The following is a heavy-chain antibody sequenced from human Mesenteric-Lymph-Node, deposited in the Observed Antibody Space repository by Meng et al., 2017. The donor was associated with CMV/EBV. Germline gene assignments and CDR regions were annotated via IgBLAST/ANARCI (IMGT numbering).Heavy chain of an antibody. Sequence: GESLKISCAASGFTFSSYAMSWVRQAPGKGLEWVSAISGSGGSTYYADSVKGRFTISRDNSKNTLYLQMSSLRAEDTAVYYCAKDSGIAALDVWGQGTTVTVSS. D-gene: IGHD6-13*01. CDR2: ISGSGGST. CDR3: AKDSGIAALDV. CDR1: GFTFSSYA. J-gene: IGHJ6*02. V-gene: IGHV3-23*01.